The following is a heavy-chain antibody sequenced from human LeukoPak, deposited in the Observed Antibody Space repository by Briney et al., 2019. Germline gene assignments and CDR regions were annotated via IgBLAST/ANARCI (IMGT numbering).Heavy chain of an antibody. D-gene: IGHD6-13*01. V-gene: IGHV3-33*01. CDR1: GFIFSSYG. J-gene: IGHJ5*02. CDR3: ARGASIAAAGTGEKSNWFDP. Sequence: GGSLRLSCAASGFIFSSYGMHWVRQAPGKGLEWVAVIWSDGSNKYHADSVKGRFTISRDNSKNTLYLQMNSLRVEATAVYYCARGASIAAAGTGEKSNWFDPWGQGTLVTVSS. CDR2: IWSDGSNK.